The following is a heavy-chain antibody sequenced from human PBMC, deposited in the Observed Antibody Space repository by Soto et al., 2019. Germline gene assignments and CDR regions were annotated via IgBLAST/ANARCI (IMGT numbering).Heavy chain of an antibody. V-gene: IGHV3-30*18. CDR1: GFTFSSYG. CDR2: ISYDGSNK. CDR3: AKDGADYDFWSADAFDI. Sequence: GGSLRLSCAASGFTFSSYGMHWVRQAPGKGLEWVAVISYDGSNKYYADSVKGRFTISRDNSKNTLYLQMNSLRAEDTAVYYCAKDGADYDFWSADAFDIWGQGTMVTVSS. J-gene: IGHJ3*02. D-gene: IGHD3-3*01.